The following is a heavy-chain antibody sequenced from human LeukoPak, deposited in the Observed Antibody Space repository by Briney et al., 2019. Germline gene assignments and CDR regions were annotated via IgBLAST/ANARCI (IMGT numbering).Heavy chain of an antibody. V-gene: IGHV3-23*01. CDR3: AKVPFYDFWSGYYYYGMDV. D-gene: IGHD3-3*01. J-gene: IGHJ6*02. CDR1: GFTFSCYA. CDR2: ISGSGGST. Sequence: PGGSLRLSCEASGFTFSCYAMSWVRQAPGKGLEWVSAISGSGGSTYYADSVKGRFTISRDNSKNTLYLQMNSLRAEDTAVYYCAKVPFYDFWSGYYYYGMDVWGQGTTVTVSS.